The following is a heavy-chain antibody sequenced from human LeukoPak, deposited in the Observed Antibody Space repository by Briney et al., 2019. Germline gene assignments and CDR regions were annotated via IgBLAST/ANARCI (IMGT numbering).Heavy chain of an antibody. CDR1: GFTFSDYG. Sequence: GGSLRLSCVASGFTFSDYGIHWVRQAPGKGLEWVAVISYDGRKMKYADSVKGRFTISRDNSKDTLSLHMNTLRTEDTAVYYCTRDYYDSSGYYYLPDYWGQGPWSPSPQ. CDR2: ISYDGRKM. D-gene: IGHD3-22*01. CDR3: TRDYYDSSGYYYLPDY. J-gene: IGHJ4*02. V-gene: IGHV3-30*03.